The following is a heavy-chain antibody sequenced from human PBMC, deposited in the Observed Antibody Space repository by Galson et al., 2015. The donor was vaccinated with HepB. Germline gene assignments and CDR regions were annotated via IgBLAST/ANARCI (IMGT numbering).Heavy chain of an antibody. CDR1: GYTFTGYY. V-gene: IGHV1-2*05. D-gene: IGHD3-16*01. Sequence: SVKVSCKASGYTFTGYYMHWVRQAPGQGLEWMGRINPNSGGTNYAQKFQGRVTMTRDTSISTAYMELSRLRSDDTVVYYCARVEGIRGMGFWYFDLWGRGTLVTVSS. CDR3: ARVEGIRGMGFWYFDL. J-gene: IGHJ2*01. CDR2: INPNSGGT.